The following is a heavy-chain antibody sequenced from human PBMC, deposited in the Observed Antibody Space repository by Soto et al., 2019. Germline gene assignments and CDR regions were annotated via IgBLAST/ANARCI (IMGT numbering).Heavy chain of an antibody. D-gene: IGHD5-12*01. V-gene: IGHV3-23*01. Sequence: PVGSLRLSCAASGFTLSSYAMSWVRQAPGKGLEWVSAISGSGGSTYYADSVKGRFTISRDNSKNTLYLQMNSLRAEDTAVYYCAKDRIRRDGYNYPFDPWGQGTLVTVSS. CDR2: ISGSGGST. CDR1: GFTLSSYA. CDR3: AKDRIRRDGYNYPFDP. J-gene: IGHJ5*02.